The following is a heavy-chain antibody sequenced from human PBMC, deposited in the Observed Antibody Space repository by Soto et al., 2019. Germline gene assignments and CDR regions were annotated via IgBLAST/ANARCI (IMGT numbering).Heavy chain of an antibody. CDR3: ASTLDSSGWFDFDY. CDR1: GGTFSSYT. Sequence: SVKVSCKASGGTFSSYTISWVRQAPGQGLEWMGRIIPILGIANYAQKFQGRVTITADKSTSTAYMELSSLRSEDTAVYYCASTLDSSGWFDFDYWGQGILVTVSS. J-gene: IGHJ4*02. V-gene: IGHV1-69*02. CDR2: IIPILGIA. D-gene: IGHD6-13*01.